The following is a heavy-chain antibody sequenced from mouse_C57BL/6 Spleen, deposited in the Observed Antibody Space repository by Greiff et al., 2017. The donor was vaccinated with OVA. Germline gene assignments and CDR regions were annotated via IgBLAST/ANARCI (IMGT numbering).Heavy chain of an antibody. CDR1: GYTFTDYY. J-gene: IGHJ4*01. CDR2: INPNNGGT. Sequence: EVQLQQSGPELVKPGASVKISCKASGYTFTDYYMNWVKQSHGKSLEWIGDINPNNGGTSYNQKFKGKATLTVDKSSSTAYMELRSLTSEDSAVYYCARALWSPHAMDYWGQGTSVTVSS. CDR3: ARALWSPHAMDY. V-gene: IGHV1-26*01. D-gene: IGHD1-1*02.